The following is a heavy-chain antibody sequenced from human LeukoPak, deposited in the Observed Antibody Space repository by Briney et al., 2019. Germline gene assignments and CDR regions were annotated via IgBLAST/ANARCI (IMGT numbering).Heavy chain of an antibody. V-gene: IGHV1-2*02. CDR1: GYTFTGYY. D-gene: IGHD6-13*01. Sequence: ASVNVSCKASGYTFTGYYMHWVRQAPGQGLEWMGWINPNSGGTNYAQKFQGRVTMTRDTSISTAYMELSRLRSDDTAVYYCARAPQYSSSWFGYYYYYMDVWGKGTTVTVSS. J-gene: IGHJ6*03. CDR3: ARAPQYSSSWFGYYYYYMDV. CDR2: INPNSGGT.